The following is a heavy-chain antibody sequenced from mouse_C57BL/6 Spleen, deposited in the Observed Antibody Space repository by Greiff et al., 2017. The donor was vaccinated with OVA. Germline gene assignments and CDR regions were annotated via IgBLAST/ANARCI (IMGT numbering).Heavy chain of an antibody. CDR3: ARGEDYGTNYYAMDY. J-gene: IGHJ4*01. CDR2: IYPRSGNT. V-gene: IGHV1-81*01. CDR1: GYTFTSYG. Sequence: QVHVKQSGAELARPGASVKLSCKASGYTFTSYGISWVKQRTGQGLEWIGEIYPRSGNTYYNEKFKGKATLTADKSSSTAYMELRSLTSEDSAVYFCARGEDYGTNYYAMDYWGQGTSVTVSS. D-gene: IGHD2-1*01.